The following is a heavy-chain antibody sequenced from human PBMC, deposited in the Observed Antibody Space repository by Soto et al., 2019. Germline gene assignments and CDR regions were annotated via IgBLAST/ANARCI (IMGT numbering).Heavy chain of an antibody. CDR3: VRVVAIPGYPDN. CDR2: IVPIVDTS. Sequence: QVQLVQSGAEVRQPASSVMVSCKTSGGTFSSYAISWVRQAPGQGLEWMGGIVPIVDTSTYAQKFQGRVTITADKSTSTVYMERSSLRSDDTAVYYCVRVVAIPGYPDNWGQGTLVTVSS. J-gene: IGHJ4*02. CDR1: GGTFSSYA. V-gene: IGHV1-69*14. D-gene: IGHD5-12*01.